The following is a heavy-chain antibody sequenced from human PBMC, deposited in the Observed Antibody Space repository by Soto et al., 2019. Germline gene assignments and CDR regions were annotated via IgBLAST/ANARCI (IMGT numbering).Heavy chain of an antibody. CDR1: GFTFSSYA. D-gene: IGHD2-2*01. V-gene: IGHV3-23*01. CDR3: AKMSSIVVVPALDY. CDR2: ISGSGGST. J-gene: IGHJ4*02. Sequence: PGGSLRLSCAASGFTFSSYAMSWVRQAPGKGLEWVSAISGSGGSTYYADSVKGRFTISRDNSKNTLYLQMNSLRAEDTAVYYCAKMSSIVVVPALDYWGQGTLVTVSS.